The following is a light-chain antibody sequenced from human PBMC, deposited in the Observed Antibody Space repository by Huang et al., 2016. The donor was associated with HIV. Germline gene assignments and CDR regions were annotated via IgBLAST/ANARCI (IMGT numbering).Light chain of an antibody. V-gene: IGKV3-20*01. Sequence: EIVLTQSPGTLSLSPGERATLSCRASQSVSSSDLAWYQQKPGQAPRLLIDGASSRATGIPDRFSGSGSGTDFTLTISRLEPEDFAVYYCQQYGSSHTFGQGTKLEIK. CDR3: QQYGSSHT. CDR2: GAS. CDR1: QSVSSSD. J-gene: IGKJ2*01.